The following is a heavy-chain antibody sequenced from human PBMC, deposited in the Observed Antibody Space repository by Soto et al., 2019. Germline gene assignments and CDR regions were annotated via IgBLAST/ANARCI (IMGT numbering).Heavy chain of an antibody. CDR3: ARIGSSGYRHNDAFDI. J-gene: IGHJ3*02. CDR1: GFSLSNARMG. D-gene: IGHD3-22*01. CDR2: IFSNDEK. Sequence: QVTLKESGPVLVKPTETLTLTCTVSGFSLSNARMGVSWIRQPPVKALEWLAHIFSNDEKSYSTSLKSRLTISKDTSNSQVVLTMTNMDPVDTATYYCARIGSSGYRHNDAFDIWGQGTMVTVSS. V-gene: IGHV2-26*01.